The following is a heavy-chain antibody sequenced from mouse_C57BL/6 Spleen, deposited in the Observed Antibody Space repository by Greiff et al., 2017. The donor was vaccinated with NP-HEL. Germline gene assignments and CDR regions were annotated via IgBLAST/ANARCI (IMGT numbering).Heavy chain of an antibody. J-gene: IGHJ4*01. CDR3: ARGFITTVVASMDY. V-gene: IGHV1-82*01. Sequence: QVQLQQSGPELVKPGASVKISCMASGYALSSSWMNWVKQRPGKGLEWIGRIYPGDGDTNYNGKFKGKATLTADKSSSTAYIQLSSLTSEDSAVYFCARGFITTVVASMDYWSQGTSVTV. CDR2: IYPGDGDT. CDR1: GYALSSSW. D-gene: IGHD1-1*01.